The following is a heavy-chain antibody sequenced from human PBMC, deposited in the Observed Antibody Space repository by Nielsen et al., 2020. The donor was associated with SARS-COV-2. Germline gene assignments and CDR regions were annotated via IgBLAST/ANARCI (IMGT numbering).Heavy chain of an antibody. CDR3: ARNYYGSGRTAFDI. Sequence: SETLSLTCAVYGGSFSGYYWSWIRQPPGKGLEWIAEINHSGSTNYIPSLKSRVTISVDTSKNQFSLKLTSVTAADTAVYYCARNYYGSGRTAFDIWGQGTMVTVSS. D-gene: IGHD3-10*01. CDR2: INHSGST. CDR1: GGSFSGYY. J-gene: IGHJ3*02. V-gene: IGHV4-34*01.